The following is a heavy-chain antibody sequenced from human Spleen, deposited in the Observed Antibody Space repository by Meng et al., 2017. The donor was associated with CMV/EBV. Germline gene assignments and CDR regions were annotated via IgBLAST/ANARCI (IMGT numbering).Heavy chain of an antibody. CDR1: FTGYY. CDR3: ARAQPGYDSSGYYLIWFDP. CDR2: INPSSGGT. D-gene: IGHD3-22*01. V-gene: IGHV1-2*02. Sequence: FTGYYMHWVRQAPGQGLEWMGWINPSSGGTNYAQKFQGRVTMTRDTSISTAYMELSRLRSDDTAVYYCARAQPGYDSSGYYLIWFDPWGQGTLVTVSS. J-gene: IGHJ5*02.